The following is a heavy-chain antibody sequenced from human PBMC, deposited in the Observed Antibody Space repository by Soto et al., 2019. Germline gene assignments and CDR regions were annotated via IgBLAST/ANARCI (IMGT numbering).Heavy chain of an antibody. J-gene: IGHJ4*02. D-gene: IGHD3-10*01. V-gene: IGHV5-51*01. Sequence: GESLKISCKGSGYSFTSYWIGWVRQMPGKALEWMGIIYPGDSDTRYSPSFQGQVTISADKSISTAYLQWSSLKASDTAMYYCAREGDYYGSGSYRNFDYWGQGTLVTVS. CDR3: AREGDYYGSGSYRNFDY. CDR2: IYPGDSDT. CDR1: GYSFTSYW.